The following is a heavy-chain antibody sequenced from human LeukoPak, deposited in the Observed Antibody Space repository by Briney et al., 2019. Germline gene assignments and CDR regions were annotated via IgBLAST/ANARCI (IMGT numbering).Heavy chain of an antibody. V-gene: IGHV3-23*01. D-gene: IGHD6-13*01. J-gene: IGHJ4*02. CDR1: GFTFSNYA. CDR2: ISGGGDST. CDR3: AKTARYSSSWVLDY. Sequence: GGSLRLSCAASGFTFSNYAMSWVRQAPGKGLEWVSGISGGGDSTFYADSVKGRFTISRDNSKNTLYLQMNSLRAEDTAVYYCAKTARYSSSWVLDYWGQGTMVTVSS.